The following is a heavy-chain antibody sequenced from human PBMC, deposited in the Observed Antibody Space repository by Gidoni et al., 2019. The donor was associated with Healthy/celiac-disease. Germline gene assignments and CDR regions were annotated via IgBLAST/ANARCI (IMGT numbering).Heavy chain of an antibody. J-gene: IGHJ4*02. D-gene: IGHD6-13*01. CDR1: GGTFSSYA. Sequence: VQLVQSGAGVKKPGSSVKVSCKASGGTFSSYAISWVRQAPGQWLEWMGGIIPIFGTANYAQKFQGRVTITADKSTSTAYMKLSSLRSEDTAVYYCARGEGYSSSWDLDYWGQGTLVTVSS. CDR3: ARGEGYSSSWDLDY. V-gene: IGHV1-69*06. CDR2: IIPIFGTA.